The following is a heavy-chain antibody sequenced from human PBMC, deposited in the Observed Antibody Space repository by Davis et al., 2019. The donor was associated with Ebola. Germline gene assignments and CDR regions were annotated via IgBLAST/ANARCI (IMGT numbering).Heavy chain of an antibody. D-gene: IGHD3-16*01. J-gene: IGHJ5*02. V-gene: IGHV4-59*08. CDR2: LYHGGGT. CDR1: GGYISGYY. CDR3: ARSLYPGYDGELWWLAP. Sequence: SETLSLTCTVSGGYISGYYWSWIRQPPGKGLEWIGNLYHGGGTNYSPSLKSRLTIPVDTSKNQFSLELSSVTAADTAVYYCARSLYPGYDGELWWLAPWGQGTLVTVSS.